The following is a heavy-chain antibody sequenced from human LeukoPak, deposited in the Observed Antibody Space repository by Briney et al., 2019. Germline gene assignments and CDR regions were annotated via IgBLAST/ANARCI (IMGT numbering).Heavy chain of an antibody. J-gene: IGHJ3*01. CDR3: AKTREWLTDAFDF. D-gene: IGHD6-19*01. Sequence: PGGSLRLSCAASGFNFISYDMSWVRQAPGKGLEWVSAINGGGGRKEYADSVKGRFTISRDSAKSTLYLQMDSLRAEDTAVYYCAKTREWLTDAFDFWGQGTMVTVSS. V-gene: IGHV3-23*01. CDR1: GFNFISYD. CDR2: INGGGGRK.